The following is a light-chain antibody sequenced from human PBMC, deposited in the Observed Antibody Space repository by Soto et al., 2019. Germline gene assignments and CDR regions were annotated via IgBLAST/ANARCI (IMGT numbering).Light chain of an antibody. J-gene: IGLJ1*01. Sequence: QSVLTQPPSVSGAPGQRVTISCAGSNSNIGAGYDVHWYQQVPGTAPKLFIYANNNRPSGVPDRFSGSKSGTSASLAITGLQAEDEADYYCQSYDSSLSGWVFGTGTKVNVL. CDR3: QSYDSSLSGWV. CDR1: NSNIGAGYD. CDR2: ANN. V-gene: IGLV1-40*01.